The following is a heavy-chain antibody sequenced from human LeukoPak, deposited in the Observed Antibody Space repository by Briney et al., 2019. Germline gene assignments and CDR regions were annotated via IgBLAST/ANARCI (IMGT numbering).Heavy chain of an antibody. CDR2: IRYDGNDK. V-gene: IGHV3-30*02. J-gene: IGHJ4*02. CDR1: GFTFNAFG. CDR3: VKRGATVRRTYFFDS. Sequence: GGSLRLSCVASGFTFNAFGMHWVRQAPGKGLEWVAFIRYDGNDKYYSGSVEGRFTISRDNPKNTLYLQMNSLRVVDTSFYYCVKRGATVRRTYFFDSWGQGALVTVSS. D-gene: IGHD1-26*01.